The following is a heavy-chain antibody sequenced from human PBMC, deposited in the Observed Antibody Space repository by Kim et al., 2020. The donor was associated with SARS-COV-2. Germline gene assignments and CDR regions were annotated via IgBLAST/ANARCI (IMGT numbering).Heavy chain of an antibody. Sequence: RGSLRLSCAASGFTSSTYAMNWVRQAPGKGLEWVSTIGSGGNTYYADSVKGRFTISRDNSKDTLYLEMNSLRADDTAVYYCAKGLAAGRNWFDPWGQGTLVTVCS. CDR1: GFTSSTYA. CDR2: IGSGGNT. V-gene: IGHV3-23*01. J-gene: IGHJ5*02. CDR3: AKGLAAGRNWFDP. D-gene: IGHD3-10*01.